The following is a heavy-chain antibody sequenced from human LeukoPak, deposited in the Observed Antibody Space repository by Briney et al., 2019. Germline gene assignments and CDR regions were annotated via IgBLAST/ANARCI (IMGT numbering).Heavy chain of an antibody. V-gene: IGHV4-39*07. D-gene: IGHD4-17*01. CDR3: AREYDYGDEWGFDY. CDR2: IYYSGST. J-gene: IGHJ4*02. Sequence: PSETLSLTCTVSGGSISSSSYYWGWIRQPPGKGLEWIGSIYYSGSTYYNPSLKSRVTISVDTSKNQFSLKLSSVTAADTAVYYCAREYDYGDEWGFDYWGQGTLVTVSS. CDR1: GGSISSSSYY.